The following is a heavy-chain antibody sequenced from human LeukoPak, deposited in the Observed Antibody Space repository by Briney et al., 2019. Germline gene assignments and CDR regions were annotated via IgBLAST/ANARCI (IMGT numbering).Heavy chain of an antibody. CDR1: GYSISSGCY. CDR2: IYHSGST. CDR3: ARIATEDFWSGYTYYFDY. Sequence: SETLSLTCAVSGYSISSGCYWGWIRQPPGKGLEWIGSIYHSGSTYYNPSLKSRVTISVDTSKNQFSLKLSSVTAADTAVYYCARIATEDFWSGYTYYFDYWGQGTLVTVSS. J-gene: IGHJ4*02. D-gene: IGHD3-3*01. V-gene: IGHV4-38-2*01.